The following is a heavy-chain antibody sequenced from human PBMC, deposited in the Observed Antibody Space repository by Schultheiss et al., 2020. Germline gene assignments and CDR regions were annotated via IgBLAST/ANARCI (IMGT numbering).Heavy chain of an antibody. V-gene: IGHV1-2*04. CDR3: ARGYYYDSSGYPSYFDY. CDR2: INPNSGGT. D-gene: IGHD3-22*01. J-gene: IGHJ4*02. CDR1: GYTFTGYY. Sequence: ASVKVSCKASGYTFTGYYMHWVRQAPGQGLEWMGRINPNSGGTNYAQKFQGWVTMTRDTSISTAYMELSSLRSEDTAVYYCARGYYYDSSGYPSYFDYWGQGTLVTVSS.